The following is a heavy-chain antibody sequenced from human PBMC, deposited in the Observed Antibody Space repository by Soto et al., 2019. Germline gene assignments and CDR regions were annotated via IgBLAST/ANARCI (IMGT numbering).Heavy chain of an antibody. CDR1: GYTFTSYA. V-gene: IGHV1-3*01. J-gene: IGHJ4*02. D-gene: IGHD1-20*01. CDR2: INAGNGNT. CDR3: ARGCITGTTGDY. Sequence: QVQLVQSGAEVKKPGASVKVSCKASGYTFTSYAMHWVRQAPGQRLEWMGWINAGNGNTKYSQKFQGRVTITRDTSASTADMELSSLRSEDTAVYYCARGCITGTTGDYWGQGTLVTVSS.